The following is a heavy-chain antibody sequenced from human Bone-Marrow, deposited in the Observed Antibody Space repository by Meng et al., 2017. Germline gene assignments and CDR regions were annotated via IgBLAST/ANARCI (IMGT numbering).Heavy chain of an antibody. CDR2: IYHSGTA. V-gene: IGHV4-30-2*01. J-gene: IGHJ4*02. CDR3: ARGDGYNRYFDY. CDR1: GGSISSDNYP. D-gene: IGHD5-24*01. Sequence: QLQLQESGSGLVKPSQTLSLTCAVSGGSISSDNYPWSWIRQPPGKGLESIGYIYHSGTAYYNPSLESRVTISVDRSKKQFSLKLSSVTAADTAVYYCARGDGYNRYFDYWGQGTLVTVSS.